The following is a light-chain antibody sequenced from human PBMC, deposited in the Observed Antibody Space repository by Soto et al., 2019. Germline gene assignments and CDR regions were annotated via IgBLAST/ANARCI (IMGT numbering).Light chain of an antibody. CDR1: QSIIRY. V-gene: IGKV1-9*01. J-gene: IGKJ1*01. Sequence: DIQMTQSPSSLSASVGDRVTITCRASQSIIRYLNWYQQKPGKAPNLLIYAASTLQSGVPSRFSGSGSGTEFTLTISSLQPDEFATYYCQQYNSYSPWTFGQGTKVDIK. CDR3: QQYNSYSPWT. CDR2: AAS.